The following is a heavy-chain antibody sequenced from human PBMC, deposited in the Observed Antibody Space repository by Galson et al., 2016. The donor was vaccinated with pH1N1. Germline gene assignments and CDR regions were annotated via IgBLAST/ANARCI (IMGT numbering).Heavy chain of an antibody. CDR3: AKGLGTTLYYYFYLMDV. V-gene: IGHV3-30*02. CDR2: IRYDGGSK. Sequence: SLRLSCAASGFTFRSYGMHWVRQAPGKGLEWVAFIRYDGGSKYYADSVKGRFTISRDNARDTLFLQMTSLRPDDRAVYYCAKGLGTTLYYYFYLMDVWGKGTTVTVSS. CDR1: GFTFRSYG. D-gene: IGHD1-26*01. J-gene: IGHJ6*03.